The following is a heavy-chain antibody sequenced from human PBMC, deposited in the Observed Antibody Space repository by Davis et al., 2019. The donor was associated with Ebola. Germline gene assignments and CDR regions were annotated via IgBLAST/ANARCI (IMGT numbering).Heavy chain of an antibody. CDR2: IYHDGST. Sequence: SETLSLTCTVSGGSISSSTYYWGWIRQPPGKGLEWIGYIYHDGSTYYNPSFGSRVTISVDTSKNQFSLKLSSVTAADTAVYYCARHDSSGYYWRFDYWGQGTLVTVSS. V-gene: IGHV4-39*01. CDR3: ARHDSSGYYWRFDY. CDR1: GGSISSSTYY. J-gene: IGHJ4*02. D-gene: IGHD3-22*01.